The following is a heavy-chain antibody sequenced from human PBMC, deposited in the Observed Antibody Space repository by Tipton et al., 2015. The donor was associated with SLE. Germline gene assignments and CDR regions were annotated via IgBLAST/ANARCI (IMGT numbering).Heavy chain of an antibody. CDR1: GFTFSDYG. Sequence: SLRLSCAASGFTFSDYGMHWVRQAPGKGPEWVALIYYDGDNEEYADSVRGRFTISRDNSKNTLYLQMNSLRPEDTAVYYCASMVQRVIGYFDYWGQGTLVTVSS. D-gene: IGHD3-10*01. CDR2: IYYDGDNE. V-gene: IGHV3-30*03. J-gene: IGHJ4*02. CDR3: ASMVQRVIGYFDY.